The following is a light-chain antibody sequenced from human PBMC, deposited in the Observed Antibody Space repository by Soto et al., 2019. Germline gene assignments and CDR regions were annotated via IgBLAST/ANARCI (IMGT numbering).Light chain of an antibody. J-gene: IGLJ1*01. V-gene: IGLV2-8*01. CDR1: SSDVGGYNY. CDR2: EVN. Sequence: PGQSVAISCTGTSSDVGGYNYVSWYQQHPGKAPKLMIYEVNKRPSGVPDRFSGSKSGNTASLTVSGLQAEDEADYYCSSYAGSSNVFGTGTKVTVL. CDR3: SSYAGSSNV.